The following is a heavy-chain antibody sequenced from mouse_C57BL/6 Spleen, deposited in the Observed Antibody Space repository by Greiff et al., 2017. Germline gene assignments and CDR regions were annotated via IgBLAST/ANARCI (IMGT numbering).Heavy chain of an antibody. Sequence: QVHVKQSGAELVRPGTSVKMSCKASGYTFTNYWIGWAKQRPGHGLEWIGDIYPGGGYTNYNEKFKGKATLTADKSSSTAYMQFSSLTSEDSAIYYCARRGDYDGGYYAMDYWGQGTSVTVSS. V-gene: IGHV1-63*01. CDR3: ARRGDYDGGYYAMDY. CDR2: IYPGGGYT. D-gene: IGHD2-4*01. J-gene: IGHJ4*01. CDR1: GYTFTNYW.